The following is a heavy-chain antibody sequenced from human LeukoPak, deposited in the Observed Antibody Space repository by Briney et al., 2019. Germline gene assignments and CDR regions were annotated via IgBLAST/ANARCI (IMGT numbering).Heavy chain of an antibody. V-gene: IGHV4-61*02. CDR2: IYTSGST. D-gene: IGHD2-2*02. J-gene: IGHJ6*03. Sequence: PSETLSLTCTVSGGSISSGSYYWSWIRQPAGKGLEWIGRIYTSGSTNYNPSLKSRVTISVDTSKNQFSLKLSSVTAADTAVYYCAREPPPSCSSTSCYNHYYMDVWGKGTTVTVSS. CDR3: AREPPPSCSSTSCYNHYYMDV. CDR1: GGSISSGSYY.